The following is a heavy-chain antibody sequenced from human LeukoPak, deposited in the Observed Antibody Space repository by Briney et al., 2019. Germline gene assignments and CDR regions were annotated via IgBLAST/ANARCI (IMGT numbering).Heavy chain of an antibody. D-gene: IGHD3-3*01. CDR3: AKDLSRLTTIFGVVAD. CDR2: ISSSSSTI. J-gene: IGHJ4*02. Sequence: GGSLRLSCAASGFTFSSYSMNWVRQAPGKGLEWVSYISSSSSTIYYADSVKGRFTISRDNAKNSLYLQMNSLRAEDTAVYYCAKDLSRLTTIFGVVADWGQGTLVTVSS. V-gene: IGHV3-48*04. CDR1: GFTFSSYS.